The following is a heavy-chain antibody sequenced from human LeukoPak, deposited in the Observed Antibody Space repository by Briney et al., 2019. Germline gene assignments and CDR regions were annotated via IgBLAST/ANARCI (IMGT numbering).Heavy chain of an antibody. CDR2: IESDGSST. CDR3: ARGYCSGGSCYRPFDY. J-gene: IGHJ4*02. V-gene: IGHV3-74*01. Sequence: PVQCLRLSCAASGFTLSSYWMHWVRQAPRKGLVWVSRIESDGSSTSYADSVKGRFTISRDNAKNTLYLQMNSLRAEDTAVYYCARGYCSGGSCYRPFDYWGQGTLVTVSS. CDR1: GFTLSSYW. D-gene: IGHD2-15*01.